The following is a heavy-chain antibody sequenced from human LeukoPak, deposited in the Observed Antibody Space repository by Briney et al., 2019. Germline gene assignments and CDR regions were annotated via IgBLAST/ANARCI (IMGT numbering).Heavy chain of an antibody. J-gene: IGHJ4*02. Sequence: GGSLRLSCAASGFTFSSCGMHWVRQAPGKGLGWVAFIRYDGSNKYYADFGKGRFTISRGNSTNTLYLQMNSLRAEDTAVYYCANCEHEEWELLSFDYWGQGTLVTVSS. D-gene: IGHD1-26*01. CDR1: GFTFSSCG. V-gene: IGHV3-30*02. CDR3: ANCEHEEWELLSFDY. CDR2: IRYDGSNK.